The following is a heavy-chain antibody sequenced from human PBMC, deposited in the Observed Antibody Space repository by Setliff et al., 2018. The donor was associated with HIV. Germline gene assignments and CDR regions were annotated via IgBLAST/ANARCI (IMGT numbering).Heavy chain of an antibody. CDR2: MYHSGST. D-gene: IGHD2-15*01. J-gene: IGHJ4*02. V-gene: IGHV4-38-2*02. CDR1: GYSISSGYY. CDR3: ARDVGRLDYFDY. Sequence: SETLSLTCTVSGYSISSGYYWGWIRQPPGKGLEWIGSMYHSGSTCCNPSLTSRLTISVDTSTNQFSLNLTSVTAADTAVYYCARDVGRLDYFDYWGQGTLVTVSS.